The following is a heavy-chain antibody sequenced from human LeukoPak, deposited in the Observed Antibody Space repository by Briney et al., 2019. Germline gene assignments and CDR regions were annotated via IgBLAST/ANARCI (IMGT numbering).Heavy chain of an antibody. CDR2: IYYSGRT. CDR3: ARARVAVAGYYFDY. CDR1: GGSISSYY. J-gene: IGHJ4*02. D-gene: IGHD6-19*01. V-gene: IGHV4-59*01. Sequence: PSETLSLTCTVSGGSISSYYWSWMRQPPGKGMEGMGYIYYSGRTNYNPSLKSRVTISVDTSKNQFSLKLSSVTAADTAVYYCARARVAVAGYYFDYWGQGTLVTVSS.